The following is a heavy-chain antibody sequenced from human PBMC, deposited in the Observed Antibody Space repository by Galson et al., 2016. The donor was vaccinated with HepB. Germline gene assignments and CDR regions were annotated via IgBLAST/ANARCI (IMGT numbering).Heavy chain of an antibody. Sequence: SVKVSCKASGYSFTGYYMHWVRQAPGQGLEWMGWINPHSGSTRYAQKFQGRVTMTRDTSISTTDMELIRLTSDDTAVYYCARERVQLERDWFDPWDQGTRVTVSS. CDR3: ARERVQLERDWFDP. CDR2: INPHSGST. CDR1: GYSFTGYY. V-gene: IGHV1-2*02. J-gene: IGHJ5*02. D-gene: IGHD1-1*01.